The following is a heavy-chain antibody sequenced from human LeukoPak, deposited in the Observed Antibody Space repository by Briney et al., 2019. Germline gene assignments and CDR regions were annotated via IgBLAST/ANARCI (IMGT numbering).Heavy chain of an antibody. D-gene: IGHD2-2*01. CDR2: ISGSGGST. CDR3: AKDLGYCSSTSCYRNYFDY. J-gene: IGHJ4*02. CDR1: GFTFSSYA. Sequence: GGSLRLSCAASGFTFSSYAMSWVRQAPGKGLEWVSAISGSGGSTYYADSVKGRFTISRGNSKNTLYLQMNSLRAEDTAVYYCAKDLGYCSSTSCYRNYFDYWGQGTLVTVSS. V-gene: IGHV3-23*01.